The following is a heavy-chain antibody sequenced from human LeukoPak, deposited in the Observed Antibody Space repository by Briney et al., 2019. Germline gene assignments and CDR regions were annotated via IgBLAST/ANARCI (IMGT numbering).Heavy chain of an antibody. CDR2: ISGDGSSI. Sequence: HPGGSLRLSCVASGFTFSNYYMHWVRQVPGKGPVWVSRISGDGSSILYADSVKGRFTISRDNAKNTLYLQMSSLSADDTAMYYCANEIRPNDYWGQGTLVTVSS. CDR1: GFTFSNYY. J-gene: IGHJ4*02. V-gene: IGHV3-74*01. D-gene: IGHD4-17*01. CDR3: ANEIRPNDY.